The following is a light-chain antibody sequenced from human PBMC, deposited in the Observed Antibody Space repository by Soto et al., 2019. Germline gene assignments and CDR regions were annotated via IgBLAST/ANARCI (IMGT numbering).Light chain of an antibody. V-gene: IGKV2-28*01. CDR1: QSLLHSNGYNC. J-gene: IGKJ4*02. CDR2: FGS. Sequence: DIVMTQSPLSLPVTPGEPASISCRSSQSLLHSNGYNCLDWYLQKPGQSPQLLIYFGSNRASGVPDRFSRSGSGTDFTLKISRVEAEDVGLYYCMQTLQTPLTFGGGTKVEIK. CDR3: MQTLQTPLT.